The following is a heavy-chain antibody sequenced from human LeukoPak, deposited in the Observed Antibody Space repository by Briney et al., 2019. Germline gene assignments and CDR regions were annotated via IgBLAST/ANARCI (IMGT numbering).Heavy chain of an antibody. J-gene: IGHJ6*02. CDR2: ISYDGSNK. Sequence: GRSLRLSCAASGFTFSSYGMHWVRQAPGKGLEWVAVISYDGSNKYYADSVKGRFTISRDNSKNALYLQMNSLRAEDTAVYYCAKDPGANYYPFYYYYYGMDVWGQGTTVTVSS. V-gene: IGHV3-30*18. D-gene: IGHD3-22*01. CDR3: AKDPGANYYPFYYYYYGMDV. CDR1: GFTFSSYG.